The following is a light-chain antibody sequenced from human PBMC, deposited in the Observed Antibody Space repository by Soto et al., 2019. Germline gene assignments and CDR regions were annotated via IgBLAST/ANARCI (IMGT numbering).Light chain of an antibody. CDR3: SSYTSSSTLV. CDR2: DVS. V-gene: IGLV2-14*01. Sequence: QSALTQPASVSGSPGQSITISCTGTSSDVGGYNYVSWYQQHPGKAPKLMIYDVSNRPSGVSNRFSGSKSGNTASLTISGRQAEDEADYYCSSYTSSSTLVFGGGNKRTVL. CDR1: SSDVGGYNY. J-gene: IGLJ2*01.